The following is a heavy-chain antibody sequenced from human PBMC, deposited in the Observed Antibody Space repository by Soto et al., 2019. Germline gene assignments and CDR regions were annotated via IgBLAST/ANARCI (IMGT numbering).Heavy chain of an antibody. D-gene: IGHD1-26*01. CDR2: INSDGSST. CDR1: GFTFSSYW. J-gene: IGHJ5*02. Sequence: EVQLVESGGGLVQPGGSLRLSCAASGFTFSSYWMHWVRQAPGKGLVWVSRINSDGSSTSYADSVKGRFTISRDNAKNTLYLHKNSLRAEDTSVYYCARGRRFQEHSWFDPWGQGTLVTVSS. CDR3: ARGRRFQEHSWFDP. V-gene: IGHV3-74*01.